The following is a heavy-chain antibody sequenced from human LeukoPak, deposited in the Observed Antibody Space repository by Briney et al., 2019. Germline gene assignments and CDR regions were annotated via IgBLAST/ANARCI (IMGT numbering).Heavy chain of an antibody. Sequence: SETLSLTCTVSGDSISSGGYSWSWIRQPPGKGLEWIGYIYHIGYISQSGNIYQNPSLKSRVTISLDTSRNQFSLKLSSVSAADTAVYYCARSPLAFYDSSGYPRVWFDPWGQGTLVTVSS. CDR3: ARSPLAFYDSSGYPRVWFDP. CDR1: GDSISSGGYS. J-gene: IGHJ5*02. D-gene: IGHD3-22*01. CDR2: ISQSGNI. V-gene: IGHV4-30-2*01.